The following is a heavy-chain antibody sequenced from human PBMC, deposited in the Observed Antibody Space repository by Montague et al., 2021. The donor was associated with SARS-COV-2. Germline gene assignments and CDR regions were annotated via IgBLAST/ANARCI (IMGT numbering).Heavy chain of an antibody. Sequence: SETLSLTCGVSGGSLSGYHWSWIRQPPGRGLEWIGEIGPSGSTNYNPSLKSRVTISLDTSKNQFSQKLTSVTAADTAVYYCARGLIDITMMVVVFTGASLYFDYWSQGTLVTVSS. J-gene: IGHJ4*02. CDR2: IGPSGST. D-gene: IGHD3-22*01. CDR1: GGSLSGYH. V-gene: IGHV4-34*01. CDR3: ARGLIDITMMVVVFTGASLYFDY.